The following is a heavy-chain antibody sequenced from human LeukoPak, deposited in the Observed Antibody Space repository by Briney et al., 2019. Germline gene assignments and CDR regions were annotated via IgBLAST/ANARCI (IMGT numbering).Heavy chain of an antibody. CDR3: ARVAGGFFDY. CDR2: LNEGGGT. J-gene: IGHJ4*02. V-gene: IGHV4-34*01. Sequence: SETLSLTCTVSVGSISSYYWSWIRQVPGKGLEWIAELNEGGGTNYNPSLKSRVTISVDTSKNQFSLNVSSVTAADTAVYYCARVAGGFFDYWGQGALVTVSS. D-gene: IGHD6-19*01. CDR1: VGSISSYY.